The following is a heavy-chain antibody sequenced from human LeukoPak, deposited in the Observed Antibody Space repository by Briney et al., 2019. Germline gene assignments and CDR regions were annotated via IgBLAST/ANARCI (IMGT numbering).Heavy chain of an antibody. Sequence: PGGSLRLSCAASGFTVSSNYMSWVRQAPGKGLEWVSVIHSGGSTYYADSVKGRFTISRDNSKNTLYLQMNSLRAEDTAVYYCAGIYGDYSFDAFDIWGQGTMVTVSS. CDR3: AGIYGDYSFDAFDI. J-gene: IGHJ3*02. D-gene: IGHD4-17*01. CDR1: GFTVSSNY. V-gene: IGHV3-53*01. CDR2: IHSGGST.